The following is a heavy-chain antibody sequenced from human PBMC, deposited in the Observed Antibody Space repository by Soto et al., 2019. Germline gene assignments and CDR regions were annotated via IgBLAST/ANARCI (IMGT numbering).Heavy chain of an antibody. CDR1: GFTFSTYA. CDR3: AKARPRRTSGYVFDY. J-gene: IGHJ4*02. CDR2: VSASGLNT. Sequence: EVQLLESGGKLVQPGGSLTLSCAASGFTFSTYAMSWVRQAPGKGLEWVSGVSASGLNTEYADPVKGRFYISRDNSKNTVSLHMNSLRAEDTALYYCAKARPRRTSGYVFDYWGQGTPVTVSS. V-gene: IGHV3-23*01. D-gene: IGHD5-18*01.